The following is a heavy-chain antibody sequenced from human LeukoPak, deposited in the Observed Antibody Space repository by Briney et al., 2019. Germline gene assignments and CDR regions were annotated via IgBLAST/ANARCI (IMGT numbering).Heavy chain of an antibody. CDR3: ARAGYCSSTSCHHDAFDI. CDR1: GGTFSSYA. D-gene: IGHD2-2*01. Sequence: SVKVSCKASGGTFSSYAISWVRQAPGQGLEWMGGIIPIFGTANHAQKFQGRVTITTDESMSTAYMELSSLRSEDTAVYYCARAGYCSSTSCHHDAFDIWGQGTMVTVSS. V-gene: IGHV1-69*05. J-gene: IGHJ3*02. CDR2: IIPIFGTA.